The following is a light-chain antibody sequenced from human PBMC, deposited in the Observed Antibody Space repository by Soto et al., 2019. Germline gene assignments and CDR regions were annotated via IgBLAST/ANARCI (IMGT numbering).Light chain of an antibody. CDR1: QSVSSN. V-gene: IGKV3-15*01. CDR3: QQYNSLPRA. Sequence: EMVLTQSPGTLSLSPGERATLSCRASQSVSSNLAWYQQKPGQAPRVLIYGASTRATGIPARFSGSGSGTEFTLTISSLQSEDFAVYYCQQYNSLPRAFGQGAKVDFK. CDR2: GAS. J-gene: IGKJ1*01.